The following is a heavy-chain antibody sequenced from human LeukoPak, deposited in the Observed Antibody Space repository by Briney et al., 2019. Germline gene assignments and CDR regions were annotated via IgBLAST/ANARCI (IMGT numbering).Heavy chain of an antibody. Sequence: PSETLSLTCAVSGFSISSGYYWGWIRQPPGRGLEWIVNSHPSGTTFYNSSLKSRVAMSIDTSKNQFSLKLGSVTAADTAVYYCAREAERRIVNWGQGTLVTVSS. J-gene: IGHJ4*02. CDR3: AREAERRIVN. CDR1: GFSISSGYY. D-gene: IGHD1-1*01. CDR2: SHPSGTT. V-gene: IGHV4-38-2*02.